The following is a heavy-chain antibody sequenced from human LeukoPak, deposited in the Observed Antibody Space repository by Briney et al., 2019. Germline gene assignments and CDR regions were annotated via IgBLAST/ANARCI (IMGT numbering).Heavy chain of an antibody. CDR2: IYSGGNT. CDR3: VKDYSTIAAAANPLFDY. J-gene: IGHJ4*02. CDR1: GFTVSSNY. Sequence: GGSLRLSCAASGFTVSSNYMSWVRQAPGKGLEWVSVIYSGGNTYYADSVKGRFTISRDNSKNTLYLQMHSLRVEDTAVYYCVKDYSTIAAAANPLFDYWGQGALVTVSS. D-gene: IGHD6-13*01. V-gene: IGHV3-53*01.